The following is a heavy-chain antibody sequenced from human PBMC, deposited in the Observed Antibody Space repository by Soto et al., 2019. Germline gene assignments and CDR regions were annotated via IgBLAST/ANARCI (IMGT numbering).Heavy chain of an antibody. D-gene: IGHD2-2*01. V-gene: IGHV1-2*04. Sequence: ASVKVSCKASGYTFTGYYMHWVRQAPGQGLDWMGWINPNSGGTNYAQKFQGWVTMTRDTSISTAYMELSRLRSDDTAVYYCARGWCSSTSCYYYYYGTDVWGQGTTVTVSS. CDR3: ARGWCSSTSCYYYYYGTDV. J-gene: IGHJ6*02. CDR1: GYTFTGYY. CDR2: INPNSGGT.